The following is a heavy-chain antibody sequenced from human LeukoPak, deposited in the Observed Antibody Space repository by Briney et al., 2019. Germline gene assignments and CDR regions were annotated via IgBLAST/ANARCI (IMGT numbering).Heavy chain of an antibody. V-gene: IGHV4-61*02. J-gene: IGHJ4*02. CDR3: TQGGELMNY. Sequence: SETLSLTCTVSGGSVSSGNYYWTWIRQPAGKGLEWIGRTYTSGSTNYNPSLKGRVTISIDASRNQFSLRLTSVTAADTAVYYCTQGGELMNYWGQGTLVTVSS. CDR1: GGSVSSGNYY. CDR2: TYTSGST. D-gene: IGHD1-26*01.